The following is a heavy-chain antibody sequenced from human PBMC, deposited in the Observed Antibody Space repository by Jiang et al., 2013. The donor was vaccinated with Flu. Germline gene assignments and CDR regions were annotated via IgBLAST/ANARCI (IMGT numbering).Heavy chain of an antibody. J-gene: IGHJ6*02. V-gene: IGHV4-59*11. CDR2: IYHSGTT. Sequence: SGGSISSHYWSWIRQSHGKGLEWIGYIYHSGTTSYNPSLKSRVTISIDTSKNQFSLKLTSVTAADTAVYYCARDAFGMDVWGQGTTVTVSS. CDR1: GGSISSHY. CDR3: ARDAFGMDV.